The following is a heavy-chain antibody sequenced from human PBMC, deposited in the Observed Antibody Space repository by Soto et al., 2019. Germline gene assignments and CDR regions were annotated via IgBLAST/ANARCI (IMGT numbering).Heavy chain of an antibody. CDR1: DVSVNSGNYY. D-gene: IGHD6-13*01. V-gene: IGHV4-61*01. J-gene: IGHJ5*02. CDR3: ARDELALFAS. Sequence: SETLSLTCSVSDVSVNSGNYYWTWIRQPPGKGLEWIGYIHSSGSTLYSPSLKSRVIISVDTSMNQFSLKVNSLTAADTAVYYCARDELALFASWAQGTLVTVSS. CDR2: IHSSGST.